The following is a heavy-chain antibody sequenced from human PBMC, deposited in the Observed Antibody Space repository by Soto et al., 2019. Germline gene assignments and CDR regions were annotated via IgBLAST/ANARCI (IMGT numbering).Heavy chain of an antibody. CDR3: ARDLAAVPRASDY. J-gene: IGHJ4*02. CDR1: GGSISSYF. D-gene: IGHD6-13*01. V-gene: IGHV4-59*01. CDR2: VYYTGTT. Sequence: QVQLQESGPGLLKPSETLSLTCTVSGGSISSYFYIWVRQPPGKGLEWIGSVYYTGTTDYNPSLKSRVTISVDTSETQFSRNLRSVTAADTAVYYCARDLAAVPRASDYWGRGTLVTVSS.